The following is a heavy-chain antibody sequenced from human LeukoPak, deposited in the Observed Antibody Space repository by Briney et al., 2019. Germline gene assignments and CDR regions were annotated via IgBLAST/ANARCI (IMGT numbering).Heavy chain of an antibody. J-gene: IGHJ3*02. CDR2: IYWDDDK. V-gene: IGHV2-5*02. CDR1: GFSLSTSGVG. D-gene: IGHD3-22*01. Sequence: SGPTLVKPTQTLTLTCTFSGFSLSTSGVGVGWIRQPPGKALEWLALIYWDDDKRYSPSLKSRLTITKDTSKNQVVLTMTNMDPVDTATYYCAHTSLAVDYYDSSGSAFDIWGQGTMVTVSS. CDR3: AHTSLAVDYYDSSGSAFDI.